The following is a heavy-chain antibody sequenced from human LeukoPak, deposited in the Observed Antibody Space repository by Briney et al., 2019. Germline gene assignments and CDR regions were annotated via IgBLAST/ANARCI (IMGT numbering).Heavy chain of an antibody. CDR1: GFTFSSYW. V-gene: IGHV3-74*01. J-gene: IGHJ5*02. CDR2: INSDGSST. D-gene: IGHD1-26*01. Sequence: GGSLRLSCAASGFTFSSYWMHWVRQAPGKGLVWVSRINSDGSSTSYADSVKGRFTISRDNAKNTLYLQMNSLRAEDTAVYYCAKIGWELNWFDPWGQGTLVTVSS. CDR3: AKIGWELNWFDP.